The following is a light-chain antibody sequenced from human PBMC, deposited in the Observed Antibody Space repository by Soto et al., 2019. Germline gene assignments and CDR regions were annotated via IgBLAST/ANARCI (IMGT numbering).Light chain of an antibody. CDR2: EVS. CDR1: SCDVGSYNL. V-gene: IGLV2-23*02. Sequence: QSVMTQPACLSASPGQPITISCTGNSCDVGSYNLVSWYQQHPGKAPKLMIYEVSKRPSGVSNRFSGSKSGNTASLTISGLQAEDEADYYCCSYAGSSSYVFGTGTKVTV. CDR3: CSYAGSSSYV. J-gene: IGLJ1*01.